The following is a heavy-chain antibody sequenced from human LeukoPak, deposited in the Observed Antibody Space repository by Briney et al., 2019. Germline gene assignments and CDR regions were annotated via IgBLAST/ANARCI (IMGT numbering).Heavy chain of an antibody. CDR3: AGGYYCSSTSCSSLDY. D-gene: IGHD2-2*01. V-gene: IGHV4-30-4*08. CDR2: IYYSGST. CDR1: GGSISSGDYY. J-gene: IGHJ4*02. Sequence: SETLSLTCTVSGGSISSGDYYWSWIRQPPGKGLEWIGYIYYSGSTYYNPSLKSRVTISVDTSKNQFSLKLSSVTAADTAVYYCAGGYYCSSTSCSSLDYWGQGTLVTVSS.